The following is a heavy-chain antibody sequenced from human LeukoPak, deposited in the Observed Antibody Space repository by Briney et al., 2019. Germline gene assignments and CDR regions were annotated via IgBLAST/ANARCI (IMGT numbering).Heavy chain of an antibody. CDR2: INHSGST. Sequence: SETLSLTCAVYGGSFSGYYWSWIRQPPGKGLEWIGEINHSGSTNYNPSLKSRVTISVDTSKNQFSLKLSSVTAADTAVYYCAGKIYDILTGYYSPWDYWGQGTLVTVSS. J-gene: IGHJ4*02. V-gene: IGHV4-34*01. CDR3: AGKIYDILTGYYSPWDY. D-gene: IGHD3-9*01. CDR1: GGSFSGYY.